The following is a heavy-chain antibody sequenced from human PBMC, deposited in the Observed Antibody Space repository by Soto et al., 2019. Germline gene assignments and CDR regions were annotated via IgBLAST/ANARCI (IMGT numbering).Heavy chain of an antibody. J-gene: IGHJ4*02. CDR2: IIPIFGTA. CDR3: ARVYNYGSGSYLMPSSCYFDF. CDR1: GGTFSSYA. Sequence: ASVKVSCKASGGTFSSYAISWVRQAPGQGLEWMGGIIPIFGTANYAQKFQGRVTITADKSTSTAYMEVGSLRSDDTAVYYCARVYNYGSGSYLMPSSCYFDFWGPGTLVTVSS. D-gene: IGHD3-10*01. V-gene: IGHV1-69*06.